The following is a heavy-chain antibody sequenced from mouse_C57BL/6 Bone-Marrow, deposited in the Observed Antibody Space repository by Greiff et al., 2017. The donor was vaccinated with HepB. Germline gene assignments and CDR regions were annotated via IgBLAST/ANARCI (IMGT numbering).Heavy chain of an antibody. D-gene: IGHD1-1*01. Sequence: EVQLQQSGTVLARPGASVKMSCKTSGYTFTSYWMHWVKQRPGQGLEWIGAIYPGNSDTSYNQKFKGKAKLTAVTSASTAYMELSSLTNEDSAVYYCTSITTVVAKDYFDDWGQGTTLTVSS. J-gene: IGHJ2*01. CDR3: TSITTVVAKDYFDD. CDR2: IYPGNSDT. V-gene: IGHV1-5*01. CDR1: GYTFTSYW.